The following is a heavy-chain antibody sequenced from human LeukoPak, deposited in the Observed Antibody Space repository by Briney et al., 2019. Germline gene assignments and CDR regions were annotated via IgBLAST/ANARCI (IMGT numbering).Heavy chain of an antibody. J-gene: IGHJ5*02. CDR3: ARTSGNWFDP. CDR2: IIPIFGTA. Sequence: GASVKVSCKASGGTFSSYAISWVQQAPGQGLEWMGGIIPIFGTANYAQKFQGRVTITTDESTSTAYMELSSLRSEDTAVYYCARTSGNWFDPWGQGTLVTVSS. V-gene: IGHV1-69*05. CDR1: GGTFSSYA. D-gene: IGHD1-26*01.